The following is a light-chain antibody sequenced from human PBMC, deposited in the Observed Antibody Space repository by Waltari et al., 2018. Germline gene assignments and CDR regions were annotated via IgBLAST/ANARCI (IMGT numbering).Light chain of an antibody. Sequence: QSALTQPASVSGSPGQSITISCTGTSSDVGGYNYVSWYQQHPGNFPKLMIYNDINRPSGVLIRFAGSKSGNTASLTISGLQAEDEADYYCTSYTDSRIFDVVFGGGTRLTVL. CDR2: NDI. CDR3: TSYTDSRIFDVV. V-gene: IGLV2-14*03. CDR1: SSDVGGYNY. J-gene: IGLJ2*01.